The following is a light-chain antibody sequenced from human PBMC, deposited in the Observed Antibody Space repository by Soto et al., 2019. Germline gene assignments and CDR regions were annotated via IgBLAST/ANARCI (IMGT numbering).Light chain of an antibody. J-gene: IGKJ1*01. Sequence: EIVMTQSPATLSVSPGESATLPCRASQYIYSNVAWYQHRPSQAPRLLIYRASTRATGIPARFSGSGSGTEFTLTISSLQSEDFTVYSCLQYHNLWAFGQGTKVDIK. CDR3: LQYHNLWA. CDR2: RAS. V-gene: IGKV3-15*01. CDR1: QYIYSN.